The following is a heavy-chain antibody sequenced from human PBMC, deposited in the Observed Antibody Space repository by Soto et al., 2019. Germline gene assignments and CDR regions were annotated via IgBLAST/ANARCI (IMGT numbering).Heavy chain of an antibody. D-gene: IGHD4-4*01. V-gene: IGHV4-34*01. J-gene: IGHJ4*02. Sequence: SETLSLTCAVYGGSFSGYYWTWIRQPPGTGLEGIGEINHSGSTNYNPSLKGRVTISVDTAKNQFSLRLTSVNAADTAVYFCARRNQITTFDFWGQGTLVTVSS. CDR1: GGSFSGYY. CDR3: ARRNQITTFDF. CDR2: INHSGST.